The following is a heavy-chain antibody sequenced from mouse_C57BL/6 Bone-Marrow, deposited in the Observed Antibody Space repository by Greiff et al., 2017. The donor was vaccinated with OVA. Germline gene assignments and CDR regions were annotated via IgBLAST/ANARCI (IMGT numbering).Heavy chain of an antibody. CDR3: TRYSLVATMCYFDV. Sequence: VQLQQSGAELVRPGASVKLSCKASGYTFTDYDMHWVKQTPVHGLEWIGAIDPENGGTAYNQKFKGKAILTADKSSSTAYMELRRLTSEDSAVYYCTRYSLVATMCYFDVWGTGTTVTVAS. CDR1: GYTFTDYD. CDR2: IDPENGGT. V-gene: IGHV1-15*01. D-gene: IGHD1-1*01. J-gene: IGHJ1*03.